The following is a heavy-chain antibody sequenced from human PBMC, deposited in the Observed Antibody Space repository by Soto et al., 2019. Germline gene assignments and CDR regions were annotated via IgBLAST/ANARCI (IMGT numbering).Heavy chain of an antibody. CDR3: ARGYSSSWYDFDY. Sequence: QVQLVQSGAEEKKPGASVKVSCKASGYTFTSYAMHWVRQAPGQRLEWMGWINAGNGNTKYSQKFQGRVTITRDTSASTAYMELSSLRSEDTAVYCCARGYSSSWYDFDYWGQGTLVTVSS. J-gene: IGHJ4*02. CDR2: INAGNGNT. V-gene: IGHV1-3*05. D-gene: IGHD6-13*01. CDR1: GYTFTSYA.